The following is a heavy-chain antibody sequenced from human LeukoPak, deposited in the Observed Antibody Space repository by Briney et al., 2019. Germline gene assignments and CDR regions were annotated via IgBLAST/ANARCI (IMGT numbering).Heavy chain of an antibody. J-gene: IGHJ4*02. D-gene: IGHD3-22*01. CDR1: GGSISSSSYY. CDR2: IYYSGST. V-gene: IGHV4-61*01. Sequence: SETLSLTCTVSGGSISSSSYYWSWIRQPPGKGLEWIGYIYYSGSTNYNPSLKSRVTISVDTSKNQFSLKLSSVTAADTAVYYCARFLDYYDSSGHPAFDYWGQGTLVTVSS. CDR3: ARFLDYYDSSGHPAFDY.